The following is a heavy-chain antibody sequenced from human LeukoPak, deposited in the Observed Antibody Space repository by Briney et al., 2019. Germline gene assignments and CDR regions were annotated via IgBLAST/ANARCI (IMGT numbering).Heavy chain of an antibody. CDR3: ARDAALLPGKYYYYMDV. CDR1: GFTFSTYA. J-gene: IGHJ6*03. V-gene: IGHV3-23*01. D-gene: IGHD1-14*01. Sequence: GGSLRLSCVASGFTFSTYAMNWVRQAPGKGLEWVSVISFSGGNTNYADSVRGRFTMSRDNSKNSVYLEMNSLTAEDTAVYFCARDAALLPGKYYYYMDVWGKGTRVTVSS. CDR2: ISFSGGNT.